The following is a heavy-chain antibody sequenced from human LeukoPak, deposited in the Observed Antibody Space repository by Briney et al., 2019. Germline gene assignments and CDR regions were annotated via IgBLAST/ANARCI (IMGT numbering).Heavy chain of an antibody. D-gene: IGHD2-21*02. CDR2: ISSSSSTI. CDR3: ATGDCGGDCYSGC. J-gene: IGHJ4*02. V-gene: IGHV3-48*02. Sequence: PGGSLRLSCAASGFTFSSYSMNWVRQAPGKGLEWVSYISSSSSTIYYADSVKGRFTISRDNAKNSLYLQMNSLRDEDTAVYYCATGDCGGDCYSGCWGQGTLVTVSS. CDR1: GFTFSSYS.